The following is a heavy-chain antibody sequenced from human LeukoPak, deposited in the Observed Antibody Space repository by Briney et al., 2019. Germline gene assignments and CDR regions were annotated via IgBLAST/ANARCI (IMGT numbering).Heavy chain of an antibody. CDR3: ARGNVDTAMRRGYYYYYMDV. CDR1: GYTFTGYY. Sequence: GASVKVSCKASGYTFTGYYMHWVRQAPGQGLEWMRWINPNSGGANYAQKFQGRVTMTRDTSISTAYMELSRLRSDDTAVYYCARGNVDTAMRRGYYYYYMDVWGKGTTVTVSS. D-gene: IGHD5-18*01. J-gene: IGHJ6*03. V-gene: IGHV1-2*02. CDR2: INPNSGGA.